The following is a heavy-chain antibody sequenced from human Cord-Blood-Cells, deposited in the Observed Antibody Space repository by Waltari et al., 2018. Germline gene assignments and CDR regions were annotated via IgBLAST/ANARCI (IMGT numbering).Heavy chain of an antibody. J-gene: IGHJ3*02. V-gene: IGHV1-58*01. D-gene: IGHD1-26*01. CDR1: GFTFTSSA. Sequence: QMQLVQSGPEVKKPGTSVKVSCKASGFTFTSSAGQWVRQARGQRLVWIGWTVVGSGNTNYAQKFQERVTMTRDMSTSTAYMGLSSLRSEDTAVYYCAADRGGSYGPDAFDIWGQGTMVTVSS. CDR3: AADRGGSYGPDAFDI. CDR2: TVVGSGNT.